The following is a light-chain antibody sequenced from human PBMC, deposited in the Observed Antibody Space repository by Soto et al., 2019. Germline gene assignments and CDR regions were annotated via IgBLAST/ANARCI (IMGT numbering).Light chain of an antibody. CDR2: KAS. V-gene: IGKV1-5*03. CDR3: QQYNSYST. J-gene: IGKJ1*01. Sequence: DIQMTHSPATLSGSVGDRVTITCLAVRTISSWLSWYQQKPGKAPKPLIYKASSLESGVPSRFSGSGSGTEFTLTISSLQPDDFATYYCQQYNSYSTFGQGTKVDIK. CDR1: RTISSW.